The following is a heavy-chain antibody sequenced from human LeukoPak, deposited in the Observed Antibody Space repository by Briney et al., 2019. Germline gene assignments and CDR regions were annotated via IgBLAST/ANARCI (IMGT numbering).Heavy chain of an antibody. CDR3: ATVDNIRFLECSRNWFDP. Sequence: SVTVSRKVSGYTLTELSMHWVRQAPGKGLEWMGGFDPEDGETIYAQKFQGRVTMTEDTSTDPAYMELSSLRSEDTAVYYCATVDNIRFLECSRNWFDPWGQGTLVTVSS. V-gene: IGHV1-24*01. D-gene: IGHD3-3*01. CDR1: GYTLTELS. J-gene: IGHJ5*02. CDR2: FDPEDGET.